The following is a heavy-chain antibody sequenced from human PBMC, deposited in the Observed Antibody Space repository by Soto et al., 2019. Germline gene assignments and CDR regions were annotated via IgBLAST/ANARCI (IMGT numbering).Heavy chain of an antibody. J-gene: IGHJ3*02. V-gene: IGHV4-39*07. CDR2: IYYSGST. D-gene: IGHD2-15*01. Sequence: PSETKSLTCTVSGGSISSSSFHWGWISQPPGKGLEWIGSIYYSGSTYYNPSLKSRVTISVDTSKNQFSLKLSSVTAADTAVYYCAREGGLVAATPYAFDIWGQGTMVTVSS. CDR3: AREGGLVAATPYAFDI. CDR1: GGSISSSSFH.